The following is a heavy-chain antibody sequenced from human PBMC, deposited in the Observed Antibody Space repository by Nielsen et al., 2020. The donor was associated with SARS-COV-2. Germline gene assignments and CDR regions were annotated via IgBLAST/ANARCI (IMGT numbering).Heavy chain of an antibody. D-gene: IGHD5-24*01. CDR1: GFIFSNFA. CDR3: ARELRVGMAINGVFDI. V-gene: IGHV3-23*03. CDR2: IDSSGSDT. Sequence: GESLKISCAAAGFIFSNFAMSWVRQAPGKGLEWVAVIDSSGSDTDYADSVRGRFTISRDNSRSTLYLQMNSLRADDTAVYYCARELRVGMAINGVFDIWGQGTMVTVSS. J-gene: IGHJ3*02.